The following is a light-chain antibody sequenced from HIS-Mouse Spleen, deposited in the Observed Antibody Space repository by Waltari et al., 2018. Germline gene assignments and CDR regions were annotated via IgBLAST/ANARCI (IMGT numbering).Light chain of an antibody. CDR3: YSTDSSGNHRV. CDR2: EDS. Sequence: SYELTQPPSVAVSSGQTARITCSVDALPKKYAYWYQQKSGQAPVLVIYEDSKRPSGIPERFSGSSSGTMATLTISGAQVEDEADYYCYSTDSSGNHRVFGGGTKLTVL. CDR1: ALPKKY. J-gene: IGLJ2*01. V-gene: IGLV3-10*01.